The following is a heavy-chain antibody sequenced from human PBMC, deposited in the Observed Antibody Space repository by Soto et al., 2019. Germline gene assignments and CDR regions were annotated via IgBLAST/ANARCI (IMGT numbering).Heavy chain of an antibody. V-gene: IGHV4-30-4*01. D-gene: IGHD3-3*01. CDR2: IYYSGST. CDR3: GRPLWSGSPNDAFDI. CDR1: GGSISSGDYY. Sequence: QVQLQESGPGLVKPSQTLSLTCTVSGGSISSGDYYWSWIRQPPGKGLEWIGYIYYSGSTYYNPSPKRSGNLTVEPSQDPFFLELGPVAAADPGVYYCGRPLWSGSPNDAFDIWGQGTMVTVSS. J-gene: IGHJ3*02.